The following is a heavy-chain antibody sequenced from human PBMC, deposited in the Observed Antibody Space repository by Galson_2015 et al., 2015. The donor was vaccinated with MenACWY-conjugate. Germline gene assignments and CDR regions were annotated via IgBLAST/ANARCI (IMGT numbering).Heavy chain of an antibody. CDR1: GFTFSSYS. V-gene: IGHV3-21*01. D-gene: IGHD6-6*01. Sequence: SLRLSCAASGFTFSSYSMNWVRQAPGEGLEWVSSISSSSSYIYYADSVKGRFTISRDNAKNSLYLQMNSLRAEDTAVYYCARTGFSSSSLYFDYWGQGTLVAVSS. J-gene: IGHJ4*02. CDR2: ISSSSSYI. CDR3: ARTGFSSSSLYFDY.